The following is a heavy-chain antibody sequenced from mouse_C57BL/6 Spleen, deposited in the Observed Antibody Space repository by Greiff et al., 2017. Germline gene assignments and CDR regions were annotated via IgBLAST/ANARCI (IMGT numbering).Heavy chain of an antibody. CDR2: INPNYGTT. CDR1: GYSFTDYK. Sequence: VQLQQSGPELVKPGASVKISCKASGYSFTDYKMNWVKQSNGKSLEWIGVINPNYGTTSYNQKFKGKATLTVDQSSSTAYMQLNSLTSEDSAVXYCARGDYYGNYWGPYYIDYWGQGTTLTVSS. J-gene: IGHJ2*01. CDR3: ARGDYYGNYWGPYYIDY. V-gene: IGHV1-39*01. D-gene: IGHD2-1*01.